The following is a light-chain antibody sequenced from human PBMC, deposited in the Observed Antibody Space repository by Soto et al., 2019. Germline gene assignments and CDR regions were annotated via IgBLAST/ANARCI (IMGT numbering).Light chain of an antibody. Sequence: EIVLTQSPGTLSLSPGERATLSCRASQSVSSSYLAWYQQKPGQAPRILIYGTSSRATAIPDRFSGSGSGTDFTITISRLEPEDFAVYYCEQYGSSSLTFGQGTKVEVK. CDR1: QSVSSSY. CDR2: GTS. CDR3: EQYGSSSLT. J-gene: IGKJ1*01. V-gene: IGKV3-20*01.